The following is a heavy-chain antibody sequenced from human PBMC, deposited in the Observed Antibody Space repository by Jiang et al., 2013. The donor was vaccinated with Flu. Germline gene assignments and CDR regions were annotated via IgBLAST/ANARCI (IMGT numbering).Heavy chain of an antibody. D-gene: IGHD3-3*01. CDR1: GGTFSSYA. CDR3: ARGQKAINGDFWSESYYYYTMDV. Sequence: GAEVKKPGASVKVSCKASGGTFSSYAISWVRQAPGQGLEWMGGIIPIFGTANYAQKFQGRVTMTKDSSKTTAHMELISLTSEDTAVYFCARGQKAINGDFWSESYYYYTMDVWGQGTTVTVS. V-gene: IGHV1-69*05. CDR2: IIPIFGTA. J-gene: IGHJ6*02.